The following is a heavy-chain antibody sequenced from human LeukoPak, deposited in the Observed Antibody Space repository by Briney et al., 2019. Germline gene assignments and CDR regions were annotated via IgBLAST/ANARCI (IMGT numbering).Heavy chain of an antibody. Sequence: PGGSLRLSCAASGFTFSNYWMSWVRQAPGKGLEWVANIKQDGSVKYYVDSVRGRFTISRDNAKNSVYLQMNSLRAEDTALYYCARIGYSSSCLDYWGQGTLVTVSS. V-gene: IGHV3-7*01. CDR1: GFTFSNYW. CDR2: IKQDGSVK. CDR3: ARIGYSSSCLDY. J-gene: IGHJ4*02. D-gene: IGHD6-19*01.